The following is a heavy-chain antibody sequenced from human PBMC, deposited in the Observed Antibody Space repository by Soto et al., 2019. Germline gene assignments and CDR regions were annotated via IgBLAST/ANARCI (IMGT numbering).Heavy chain of an antibody. D-gene: IGHD3-22*01. CDR2: INPSGGST. J-gene: IGHJ6*02. V-gene: IGHV1-46*01. CDR1: GYTFTSYY. CDR3: ARDPPTYYYDSSESRMDV. Sequence: ASVKVSCKASGYTFTSYYMHWVRQAPGQGLERMGIINPSGGSTSYAQKFQGRVTMTRDTSTSTVYMELSSLRSEDTAVYYCARDPPTYYYDSSESRMDVWGQGTTVTLSS.